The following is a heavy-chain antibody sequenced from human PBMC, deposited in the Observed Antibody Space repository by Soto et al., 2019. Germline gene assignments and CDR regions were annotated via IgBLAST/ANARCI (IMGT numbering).Heavy chain of an antibody. CDR2: ISAYNGNT. J-gene: IGHJ5*02. Sequence: ASVKVSCKASGYTFTSYGISWVRQAPGQGLEWMGWISAYNGNTNYARKLQGRVTMTTDTSTSTAYMELRSLRSDDTAVYYCARGYCSGGSCYWFDPWGQGTLVTVSS. V-gene: IGHV1-18*04. CDR3: ARGYCSGGSCYWFDP. D-gene: IGHD2-15*01. CDR1: GYTFTSYG.